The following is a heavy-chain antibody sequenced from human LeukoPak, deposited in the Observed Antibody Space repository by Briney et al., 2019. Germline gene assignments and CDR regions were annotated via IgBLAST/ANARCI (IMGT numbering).Heavy chain of an antibody. D-gene: IGHD4/OR15-4a*01. CDR1: GFTFSDYY. CDR3: AREPPLGALKAYFDY. V-gene: IGHV3-11*01. CDR2: ISSSGSTI. J-gene: IGHJ4*02. Sequence: GGSLRLSCAASGFTFSDYYMSWIRQAPGKGLEWVSYISSSGSTIYYADSVKGRFTISRDNAKNSLYLQMNSLRAEDTAVYYCAREPPLGALKAYFDYWGQGTLVTVSS.